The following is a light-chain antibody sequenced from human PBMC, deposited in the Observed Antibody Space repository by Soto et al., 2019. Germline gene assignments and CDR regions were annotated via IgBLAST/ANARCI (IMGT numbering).Light chain of an antibody. V-gene: IGLV2-14*01. Sequence: QSVLTPPASVSGSPGQSITISCTGTSSDVGGYNYVSWYQQHPGKAPKLMIYEVSNRPSGVSNRFSGSKSGNTASLTISGLQAEDEADYYCSSYTSSSTLVVFGGGTKLTVL. J-gene: IGLJ2*01. CDR2: EVS. CDR1: SSDVGGYNY. CDR3: SSYTSSSTLVV.